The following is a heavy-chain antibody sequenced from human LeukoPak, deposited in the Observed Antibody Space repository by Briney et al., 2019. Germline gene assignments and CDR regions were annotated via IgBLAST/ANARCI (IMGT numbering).Heavy chain of an antibody. CDR2: ISSSSSTI. CDR3: ARDQGYGDYGD. CDR1: GFTFSSYS. D-gene: IGHD4-17*01. Sequence: GESLKISCAASGFTFSSYSMNWVRQAPGKGLEWVPYISSSSSTIYYADSVKGRFTISRDNAKNSLYLQMNSLRAEDTAVYYCARDQGYGDYGDWGQGTLVTVSS. V-gene: IGHV3-48*01. J-gene: IGHJ4*02.